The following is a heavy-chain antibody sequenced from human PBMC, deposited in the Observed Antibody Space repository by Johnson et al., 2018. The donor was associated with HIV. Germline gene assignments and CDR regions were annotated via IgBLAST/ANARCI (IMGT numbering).Heavy chain of an antibody. D-gene: IGHD3-16*02. CDR2: ISWTSNTI. V-gene: IGHV3-9*01. CDR3: VRGGLGYQNIHDPFDI. Sequence: VQLVESGGGLVQPGRSLRLSCAASGFTFDDFAMHWVRQAPGKGLDWVSGISWTSNTITYADSVKGRFTISRDNAKNSLYLQMNSLRAEDTALYYCVRGGLGYQNIHDPFDIWGQGTMVTVSS. J-gene: IGHJ3*02. CDR1: GFTFDDFA.